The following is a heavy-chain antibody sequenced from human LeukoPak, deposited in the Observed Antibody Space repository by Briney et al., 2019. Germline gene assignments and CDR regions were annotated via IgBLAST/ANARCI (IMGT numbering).Heavy chain of an antibody. Sequence: GGSLRLSCAASGFTFSISAMHWVRQAPGKGLEWVALISYDESNKYYADSVKGRFTISRDNSKNTLYLQMNSLRAEDTAVYYCARDGDVDTAMPLDYWGQGTLVTVSS. J-gene: IGHJ4*02. D-gene: IGHD5-18*01. CDR3: ARDGDVDTAMPLDY. CDR2: ISYDESNK. V-gene: IGHV3-30*04. CDR1: GFTFSISA.